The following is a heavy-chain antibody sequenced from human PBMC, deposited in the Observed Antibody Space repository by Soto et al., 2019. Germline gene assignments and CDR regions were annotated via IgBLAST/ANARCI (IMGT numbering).Heavy chain of an antibody. D-gene: IGHD1-20*01. CDR1: GASISGSYYY. CDR2: VFYTGFT. Sequence: PSETLSLTCAVSGASISGSYYYWAWLRQSPGKGPEWIGSVFYTGFTSYNPSLESRVSVSVDTSKSRFSLKLSAVTAADTAVYYCVTSQKGYNWNYFDHWGQGALVTVSS. V-gene: IGHV4-39*01. J-gene: IGHJ4*02. CDR3: VTSQKGYNWNYFDH.